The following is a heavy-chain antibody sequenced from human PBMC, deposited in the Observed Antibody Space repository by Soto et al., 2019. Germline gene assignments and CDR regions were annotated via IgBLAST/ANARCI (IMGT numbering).Heavy chain of an antibody. Sequence: GGSLRLSCAASGFTFSSYAMNWVRQAPGKGLEWVSVISGSGGSTYYADSVKGRFTISRDNAENSLYLQMDSLRAEDTAVYYCAREGGLVGYTSSFDYWGRGTLVTVSS. CDR1: GFTFSSYA. CDR3: AREGGLVGYTSSFDY. J-gene: IGHJ4*02. V-gene: IGHV3-23*01. CDR2: ISGSGGST. D-gene: IGHD1-26*01.